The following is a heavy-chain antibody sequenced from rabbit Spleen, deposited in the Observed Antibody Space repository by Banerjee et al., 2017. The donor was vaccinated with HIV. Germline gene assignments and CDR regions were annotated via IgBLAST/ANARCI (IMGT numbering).Heavy chain of an antibody. Sequence: QERLVESGGGLVKPEGSLTLTCTASGFSFSRSYDMCWVRQAPGKGLEWIACIYTGNAKSYYAGWARGRFTISKTSSTTVTLQMTSLTVADTATCFCARDTGSSFSTYGMDLWGQGTLVTVS. CDR1: GFSFSRSYD. CDR3: ARDTGSSFSTYGMDL. D-gene: IGHD8-1*01. CDR2: IYTGNAKS. V-gene: IGHV1S45*01. J-gene: IGHJ6*01.